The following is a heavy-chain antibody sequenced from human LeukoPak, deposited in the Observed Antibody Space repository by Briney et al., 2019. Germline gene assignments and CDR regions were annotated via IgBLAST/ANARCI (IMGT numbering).Heavy chain of an antibody. Sequence: SETLSLTCAVYGGSFSGYYWSWIRQPPGKGLEWIGEINHSGSTNYNPSLKSRVTISVGTSKNQFSLKLSSVTAADTAVYYCAREVLGSGYYFDYWGQGTLVTVSS. CDR2: INHSGST. D-gene: IGHD3-22*01. CDR3: AREVLGSGYYFDY. V-gene: IGHV4-34*01. J-gene: IGHJ4*02. CDR1: GGSFSGYY.